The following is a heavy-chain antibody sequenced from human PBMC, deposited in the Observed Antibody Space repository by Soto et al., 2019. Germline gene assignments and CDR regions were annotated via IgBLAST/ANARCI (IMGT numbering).Heavy chain of an antibody. V-gene: IGHV4-4*02. CDR2: IYRTGNT. Sequence: QVQLQESGPGLVKPSGTLSLTCAVSGGAFTSNNWWTWVRQPPGQGLEWIGEIYRTGNTNYNPSPKSRVTISLDKSEPQFSLKVTSLTAADTAVYYCASRDPGTSVDYWGQGTLVTVS. CDR1: GGAFTSNNW. CDR3: ASRDPGTSVDY. D-gene: IGHD1-7*01. J-gene: IGHJ4*02.